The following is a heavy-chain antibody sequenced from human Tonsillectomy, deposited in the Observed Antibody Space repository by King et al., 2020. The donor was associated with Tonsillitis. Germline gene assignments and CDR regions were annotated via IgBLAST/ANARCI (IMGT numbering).Heavy chain of an antibody. V-gene: IGHV1-2*02. CDR1: GYTFSDYF. D-gene: IGHD2-15*01. CDR3: ARGLYCSGDTCYWEGFDY. CDR2: INPNSCET. J-gene: IGHJ4*02. Sequence: QLVQSGAEVQRPGASVKVSCKASGYTFSDYFLHWVRQAPGQGLEWMGRINPNSCETNYEQKFQGRVTMTRDTSINTVYMELSSLRPGGVATYYCARGLYCSGDTCYWEGFDYWGQGALVSVSS.